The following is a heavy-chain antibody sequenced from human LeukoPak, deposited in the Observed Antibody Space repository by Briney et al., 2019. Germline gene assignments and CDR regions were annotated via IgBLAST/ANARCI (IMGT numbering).Heavy chain of an antibody. Sequence: SETLSLTCAVYGGSFSGYYWSWIRQPPGKGLEWIGYIYYSGSTNYNPSLKSRVTISVDTSKNQFSLKLSSVTAADTAVYYCARAGGLYDFWSGYYYVYWGQGTLVTVSS. D-gene: IGHD3-3*01. CDR1: GGSFSGYY. CDR3: ARAGGLYDFWSGYYYVY. J-gene: IGHJ4*02. V-gene: IGHV4-59*01. CDR2: IYYSGST.